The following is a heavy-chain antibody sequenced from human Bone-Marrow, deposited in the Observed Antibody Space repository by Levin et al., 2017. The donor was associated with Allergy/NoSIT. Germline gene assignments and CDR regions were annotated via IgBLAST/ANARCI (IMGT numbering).Heavy chain of an antibody. CDR3: ARDLDTSELFDS. CDR1: GFKFSDRG. J-gene: IGHJ4*02. D-gene: IGHD1-1*01. V-gene: IGHV3-33*01. Sequence: SCAASGFKFSDRGMHWVRQAPGKGLQWVGIIWYDGTNKHYADSVRGRFTISRDNSKNTLYLQMNSLRAEDTAVYYCARDLDTSELFDSWGQGTLVTVAS. CDR2: IWYDGTNK.